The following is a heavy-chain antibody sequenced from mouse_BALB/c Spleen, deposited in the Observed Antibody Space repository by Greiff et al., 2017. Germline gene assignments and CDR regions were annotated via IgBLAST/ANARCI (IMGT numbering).Heavy chain of an antibody. Sequence: EVMLVESGGGLVKPGGSLKLSCAASGFTFSDYYMYWVRQTPEKRLEWVATISDGGSYTYYPDSVKGRFTISRDNAKNNLYLQMSSLKSEDTAMYYCARDQGRYGNYDAMDYWGQGTSVTVSS. J-gene: IGHJ4*01. V-gene: IGHV5-4*02. CDR3: ARDQGRYGNYDAMDY. D-gene: IGHD2-10*02. CDR1: GFTFSDYY. CDR2: ISDGGSYT.